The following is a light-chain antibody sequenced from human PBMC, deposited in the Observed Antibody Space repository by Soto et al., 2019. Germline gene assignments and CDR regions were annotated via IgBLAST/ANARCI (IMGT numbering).Light chain of an antibody. Sequence: EVMMTQFPYTVSVTAGETVTLSCGASQSVRTNLAWYQQRPGQAPRLLIHYASTRASDIPARFSGSGSGTEFTLTIISLQSEDSAVYYCQQYNDWPLTFGGGTKVDIK. J-gene: IGKJ4*01. CDR2: YAS. CDR3: QQYNDWPLT. CDR1: QSVRTN. V-gene: IGKV3D-15*01.